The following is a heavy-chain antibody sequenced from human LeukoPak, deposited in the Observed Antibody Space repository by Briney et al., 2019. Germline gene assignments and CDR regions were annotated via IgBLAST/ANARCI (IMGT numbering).Heavy chain of an antibody. Sequence: ASVKVSCKASGYTFTSYGISWVRQAPGQGLEWMGWISACNGNTNYAQKLQGRVTMTTDTSTSTAYMELRSLRSDDTAVYYCARHIDFWSGFGCYYGMDVWGQGTTVTVSS. J-gene: IGHJ6*02. CDR1: GYTFTSYG. D-gene: IGHD3-3*01. V-gene: IGHV1-18*01. CDR2: ISACNGNT. CDR3: ARHIDFWSGFGCYYGMDV.